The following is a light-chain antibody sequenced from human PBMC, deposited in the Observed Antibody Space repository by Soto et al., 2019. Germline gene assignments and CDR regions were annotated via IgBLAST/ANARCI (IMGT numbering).Light chain of an antibody. CDR3: QHYNSYSEA. V-gene: IGKV1-5*03. CDR1: QTISSW. CDR2: KAS. Sequence: DIQMTQSPSTLSGSVGERVTITCRASQTISSWLAWYQQKPGKAPKLLIYKASTLKSGVPSRFSGSGSGTEFTLTISSLQPDDFATYYGQHYNSYSEAFGQGTKVELK. J-gene: IGKJ1*01.